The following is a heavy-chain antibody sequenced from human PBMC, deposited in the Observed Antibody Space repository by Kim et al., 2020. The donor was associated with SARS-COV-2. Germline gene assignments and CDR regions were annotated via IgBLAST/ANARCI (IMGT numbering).Heavy chain of an antibody. J-gene: IGHJ3*02. V-gene: IGHV4-39*01. D-gene: IGHD6-6*01. CDR3: ARHHREQLNYAFDI. Sequence: PSLKRRVTISVATSKNQFSLKLSSVTAADTAVYYCARHHREQLNYAFDIWGQGTMVTVSS.